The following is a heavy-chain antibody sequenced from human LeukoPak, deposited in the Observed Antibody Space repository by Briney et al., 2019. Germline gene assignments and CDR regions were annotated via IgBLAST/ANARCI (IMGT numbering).Heavy chain of an antibody. Sequence: SETLSLTCTVSGGSINGYYWSWIRQPPEKGLEWIGYVYYRGSTNYNPSLKSRVTISVDTSKNQFSLKLSSVTAADTAVYYCARADYDTSAYYYTFDYWGQGTLVTVSS. V-gene: IGHV4-59*01. D-gene: IGHD3-22*01. CDR3: ARADYDTSAYYYTFDY. CDR2: VYYRGST. J-gene: IGHJ4*02. CDR1: GGSINGYY.